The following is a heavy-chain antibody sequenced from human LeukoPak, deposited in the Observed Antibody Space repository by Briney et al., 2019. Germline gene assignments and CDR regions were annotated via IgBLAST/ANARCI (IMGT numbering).Heavy chain of an antibody. CDR3: AKMGRNMVRGVIVPLDY. CDR1: GFTFSSYA. Sequence: GGSLRLSCAASGFTFSSYAMSWVRQAPGKGLEWVSAISGSGGSTYYADSVKGRFTISRDNSKNTLYLQMNSLRAEDTAVYYCAKMGRNMVRGVIVPLDYWGQGTLVTVSP. V-gene: IGHV3-23*01. D-gene: IGHD3-10*01. J-gene: IGHJ4*02. CDR2: ISGSGGST.